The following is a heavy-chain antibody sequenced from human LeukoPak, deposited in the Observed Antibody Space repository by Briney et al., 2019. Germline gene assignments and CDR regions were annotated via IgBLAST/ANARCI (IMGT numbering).Heavy chain of an antibody. J-gene: IGHJ4*02. Sequence: SETLSLTCTVSGGSISSYYWSWIRQPPGKGLEWIGYIYYSGSTNYNPSLKSRVTISVDTSKNQFSLKLSSVTAADTAVYYCARGGSCYPFDYWGQGTLVTVSS. CDR2: IYYSGST. CDR1: GGSISSYY. D-gene: IGHD3-10*01. CDR3: ARGGSCYPFDY. V-gene: IGHV4-59*01.